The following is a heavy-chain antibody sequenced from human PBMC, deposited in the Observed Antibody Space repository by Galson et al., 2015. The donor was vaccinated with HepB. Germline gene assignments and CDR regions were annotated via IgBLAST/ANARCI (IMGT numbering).Heavy chain of an antibody. CDR2: ISGSGGST. V-gene: IGHV3-23*01. Sequence: SLRLSCAASGFTFSDYYMSWIRQAPGKGLEWVSAISGSGGSTYYADSVKGRFTISRDNSKNTLYLQMNSLRAEDTAVYYCATEGAVARGFDYWGQGTLVTVSS. CDR1: GFTFSDYY. J-gene: IGHJ4*02. D-gene: IGHD6-19*01. CDR3: ATEGAVARGFDY.